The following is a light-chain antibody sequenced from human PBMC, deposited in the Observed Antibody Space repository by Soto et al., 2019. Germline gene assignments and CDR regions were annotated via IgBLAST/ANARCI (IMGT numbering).Light chain of an antibody. Sequence: DIQMTQSASTLSGSVGDRVTIPCRASKTISSWLXXYXXKXGXXXKXXXYNASTLKSGVPSRFSGSGSGTEFTLTISSLQPDDFATYYCQHYNSYSEAFGQGNKVDIK. CDR2: NAS. CDR1: KTISSW. V-gene: IGKV1-5*03. CDR3: QHYNSYSEA. J-gene: IGKJ1*01.